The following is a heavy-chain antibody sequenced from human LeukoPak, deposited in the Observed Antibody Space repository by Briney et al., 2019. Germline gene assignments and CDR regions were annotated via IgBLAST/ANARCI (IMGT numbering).Heavy chain of an antibody. CDR3: ARAHVPRVRGVLLWFGEVDY. D-gene: IGHD3-10*01. CDR1: GFTFSSYA. CDR2: ISSNGGST. J-gene: IGHJ4*02. V-gene: IGHV3-64*01. Sequence: GGSLRLSCAASGFTFSSYAMHWVRQAPGKGLEYVSAISSNGGSTYYANSVKGRFTISRDNSKNTLYLQMGSLRAEDMAVYYCARAHVPRVRGVLLWFGEVDYWGQGTLVTVSS.